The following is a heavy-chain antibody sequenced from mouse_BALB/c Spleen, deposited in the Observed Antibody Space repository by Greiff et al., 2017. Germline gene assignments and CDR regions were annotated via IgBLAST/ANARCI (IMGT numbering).Heavy chain of an antibody. J-gene: IGHJ1*01. CDR1: GFTFSDYY. D-gene: IGHD4-1*01. Sequence: EVQGVESGGGLVKPGGSLKLSCAASGFTFSDYYMYWVRQTPEKRLEWVATISDGGSYTYYPDSVKGRFTISRDNAKNNLYLQMSSLKSEDTAMYYCARANWDWYFDVWGAGTTVTVSS. V-gene: IGHV5-4*02. CDR2: ISDGGSYT. CDR3: ARANWDWYFDV.